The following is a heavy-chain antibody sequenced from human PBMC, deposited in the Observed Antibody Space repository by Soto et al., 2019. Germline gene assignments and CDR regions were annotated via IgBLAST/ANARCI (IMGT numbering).Heavy chain of an antibody. CDR3: ARRASR. J-gene: IGHJ3*01. Sequence: EVQLVESGGGLVQPVGSLRLSCAVSGFTFSSSEMYWVRQAPGKGLEWISYIHPSGQPIFYADSVKGRFTISRYNANNSLFLQMNSLRAEDKAVYYCARRASRWGQGTMVTVSS. CDR1: GFTFSSSE. D-gene: IGHD1-26*01. CDR2: IHPSGQPI. V-gene: IGHV3-48*03.